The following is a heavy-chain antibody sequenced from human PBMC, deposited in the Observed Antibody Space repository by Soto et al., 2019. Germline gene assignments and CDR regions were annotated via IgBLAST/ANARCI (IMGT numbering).Heavy chain of an antibody. Sequence: EVQLVQSGAEVKKPGESLRISCKGSGYSFTSYWIDWVRQMPGKGLEWMGRIDPSDSYTNYSPSFQGHVTISADKSISTAYLQWSSLKASDTAMYYCARTSMQSRGYSYGHGGMHVWGQGTTVTVSS. CDR1: GYSFTSYW. J-gene: IGHJ6*02. CDR3: ARTSMQSRGYSYGHGGMHV. V-gene: IGHV5-10-1*01. CDR2: IDPSDSYT. D-gene: IGHD5-18*01.